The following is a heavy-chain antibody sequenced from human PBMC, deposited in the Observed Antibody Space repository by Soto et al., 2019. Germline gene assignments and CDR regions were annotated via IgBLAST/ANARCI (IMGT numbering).Heavy chain of an antibody. J-gene: IGHJ6*03. CDR2: IYPGDSDT. Sequence: GESLKISCKGSGYSFTSYWIGWVRQMPGKGLEWMGIIYPGDSDTRYSPSFQGQVTISADKSISTAYLQWSSLKASDTAMYYCARLGPSGSGYYSYYYYYYMDVWGKGTTVTVSS. CDR3: ARLGPSGSGYYSYYYYYYMDV. CDR1: GYSFTSYW. D-gene: IGHD3-3*01. V-gene: IGHV5-51*01.